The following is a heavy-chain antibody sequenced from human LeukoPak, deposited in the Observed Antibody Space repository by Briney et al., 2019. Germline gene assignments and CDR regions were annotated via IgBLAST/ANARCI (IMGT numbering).Heavy chain of an antibody. CDR2: ISAYNGNT. J-gene: IGHJ5*02. CDR3: AREGRQSFGVVIGWFDP. Sequence: GASVKVSCKASGGTFSSYAISWVRQAPGQRLEWMGWISAYNGNTNYAQKLQGRVTMTTDTSTSTAYMELRSLRSDDTAVYYCAREGRQSFGVVIGWFDPWGQGTLVTVSS. D-gene: IGHD3-3*01. V-gene: IGHV1-18*01. CDR1: GGTFSSYA.